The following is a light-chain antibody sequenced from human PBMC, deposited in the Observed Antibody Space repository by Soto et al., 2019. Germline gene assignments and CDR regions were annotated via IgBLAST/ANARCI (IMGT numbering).Light chain of an antibody. J-gene: IGKJ4*01. CDR3: VQYNSSPLT. CDR2: GAS. V-gene: IGKV1-17*01. CDR1: QGIRND. Sequence: DIQMTQSPSSLSASVGDRVTITCRASQGIRNDLGWYQQKSRKAPKRLIYGASSLQSGVPSRFSGCGSGTDFTLTISSLQPDEFATYYCVQYNSSPLTFCGGTNVEIK.